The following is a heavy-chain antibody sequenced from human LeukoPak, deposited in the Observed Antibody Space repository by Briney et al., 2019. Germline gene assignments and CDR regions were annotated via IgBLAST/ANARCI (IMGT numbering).Heavy chain of an antibody. CDR3: AREDGYNPYYFDY. Sequence: GGSLRLSCAASGFTFSSYEMNWVRQAPGEGLEWVSYISSSGSTIYYADSVKGRFTISRDNAKNSLYLQMNSLRAEDTAVYYCAREDGYNPYYFDYWGQGTLVTVSS. CDR1: GFTFSSYE. CDR2: ISSSGSTI. J-gene: IGHJ4*02. V-gene: IGHV3-48*03. D-gene: IGHD5-24*01.